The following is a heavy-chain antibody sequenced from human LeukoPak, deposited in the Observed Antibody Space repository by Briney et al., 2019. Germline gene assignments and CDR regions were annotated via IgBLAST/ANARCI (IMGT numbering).Heavy chain of an antibody. V-gene: IGHV4-61*02. Sequence: PSQTLSLTCSVSGGSISNGSYYWSWIRQPAGKGLEWIGRIYTTGNTNYNPSLKSRVTISVDTSNNQFSLNRSSVTAADTAVYYCARAFHCSTTSCYARGLDYWGQGTLFTVSS. J-gene: IGHJ4*02. CDR1: GGSISNGSYY. D-gene: IGHD2-2*01. CDR2: IYTTGNT. CDR3: ARAFHCSTTSCYARGLDY.